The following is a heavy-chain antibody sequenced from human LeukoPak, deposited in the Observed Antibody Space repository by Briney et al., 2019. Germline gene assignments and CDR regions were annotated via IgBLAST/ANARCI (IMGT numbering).Heavy chain of an antibody. CDR2: IYHSGST. V-gene: IGHV4-39*01. CDR3: AGCFGGGNFSPHAFDI. Sequence: PSETLSLTCTVSGGSISGSSYYWGWIRQSPGKGLEWVGSIYHSGSTYYNPSLRSRVTISVDTSKNQISVNLSSVTASDPAVYYWAGCFGGGNFSPHAFDIWGQGTMVTVSS. CDR1: GGSISGSSYY. D-gene: IGHD3-16*01. J-gene: IGHJ3*02.